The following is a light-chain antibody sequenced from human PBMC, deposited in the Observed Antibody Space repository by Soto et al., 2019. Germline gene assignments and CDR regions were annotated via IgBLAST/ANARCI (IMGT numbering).Light chain of an antibody. CDR1: QNINNL. Sequence: MQMTHCPSTLSASVRHRVSITCRASQNINNLMAWYQQKPGQAPKLLIYKAYNLETGVPSRFRGSGSGTEFTLTISSLQPDDFATYYCQQYSSYPSLTFGGWTKVDIK. J-gene: IGKJ4*01. CDR2: KAY. CDR3: QQYSSYPSLT. V-gene: IGKV1-5*03.